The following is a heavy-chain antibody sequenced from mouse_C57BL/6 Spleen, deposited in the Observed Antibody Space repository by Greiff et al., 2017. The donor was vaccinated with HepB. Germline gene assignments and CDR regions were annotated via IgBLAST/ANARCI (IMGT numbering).Heavy chain of an antibody. CDR1: GYSFTDYN. D-gene: IGHD2-2*01. CDR2: INPNYGTT. J-gene: IGHJ2*01. Sequence: EVQLQESGPELVKPGASVKISCKASGYSFTDYNMNWVKQSNGKSLEWIGVINPNYGTTSYNQKFKGKATLTVDQSSSTAYMQLNSLTSEDSAVYYCARGGYYGYDAYFDYWGQGTTLTVSS. CDR3: ARGGYYGYDAYFDY. V-gene: IGHV1-39*01.